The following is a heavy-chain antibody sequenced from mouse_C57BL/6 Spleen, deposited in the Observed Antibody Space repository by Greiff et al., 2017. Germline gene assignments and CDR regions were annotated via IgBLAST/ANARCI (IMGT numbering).Heavy chain of an antibody. CDR3: ARRGGDYYYGSSYYAMDY. D-gene: IGHD1-1*01. J-gene: IGHJ4*01. V-gene: IGHV1-55*01. Sequence: QVQLQQPGAELVKPGASVKMSCKASGYTFTSDWITWVKQRPGQGLEWIGDIYPGSGSTNYNEKFKSKATLTVDTSSSTAYMQLSSLTSEDSAVYYCARRGGDYYYGSSYYAMDYWGQGTSVTVSS. CDR1: GYTFTSDW. CDR2: IYPGSGST.